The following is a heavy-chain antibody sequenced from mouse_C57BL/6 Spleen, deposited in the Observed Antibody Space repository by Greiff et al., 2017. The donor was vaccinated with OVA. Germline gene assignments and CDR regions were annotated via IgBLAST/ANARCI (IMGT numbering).Heavy chain of an antibody. CDR2: IHPNRGST. Sequence: QVQLQQPGAELVKPGASVKLSCKASGYTFTSYWMHWVKQRPGQCLEWIGMIHPNRGSTNYNETFKGKATLTVDKSSSTDYMQLSSRTSEDSAVYYCARSGPRPYYYDMDYWGKGTSVTVSS. CDR1: GYTFTSYW. CDR3: ARSGPRPYYYDMDY. V-gene: IGHV1-64*01. J-gene: IGHJ4*01. D-gene: IGHD1-3*01.